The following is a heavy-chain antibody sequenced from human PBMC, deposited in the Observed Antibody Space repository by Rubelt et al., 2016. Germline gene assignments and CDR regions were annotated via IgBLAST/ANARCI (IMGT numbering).Heavy chain of an antibody. CDR3: ARVQWRYGGNYVSHWFDP. Sequence: QVQLQESGPGLVKPSETLSLTCTVSGGSISSYYWSWIRQPPGKGLEWIGYIYYSGSTNYNPSLKSRVTISVDTSKNQFSLKLSSVTAADTTVYYCARVQWRYGGNYVSHWFDPWGQGTLVTVSS. D-gene: IGHD4-23*01. CDR2: IYYSGST. CDR1: GGSISSYY. J-gene: IGHJ5*02. V-gene: IGHV4-59*01.